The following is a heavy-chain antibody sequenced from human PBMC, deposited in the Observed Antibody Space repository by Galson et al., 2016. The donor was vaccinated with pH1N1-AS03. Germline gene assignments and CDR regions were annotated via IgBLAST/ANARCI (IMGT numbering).Heavy chain of an antibody. D-gene: IGHD6-13*01. V-gene: IGHV3-23*01. CDR2: ISGSGAGI. J-gene: IGHJ4*02. Sequence: SLRLSCAASGFGFNIYAMSWVRQAPGKGLQWVSGISGSGAGIYYADSLKGRYSISRDNPRNTLYLQVNGLRAEDTAVYFCAAGIVQQLAYYFTYWGQGTLVTVSS. CDR1: GFGFNIYA. CDR3: AAGIVQQLAYYFTY.